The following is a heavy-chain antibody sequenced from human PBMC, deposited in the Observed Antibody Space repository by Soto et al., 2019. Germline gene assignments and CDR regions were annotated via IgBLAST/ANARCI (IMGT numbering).Heavy chain of an antibody. Sequence: GGSLRLSCAASGFTFSSYAMHWVRQAPGKGLEYVSAISSNGGSTYYANSVKGRFTISRDNSKNTLYLQMGSLRAEDMAVYYCARGDCSGGSCCLPIWGQGTLVTVSS. D-gene: IGHD2-15*01. CDR1: GFTFSSYA. J-gene: IGHJ4*02. CDR3: ARGDCSGGSCCLPI. V-gene: IGHV3-64*01. CDR2: ISSNGGST.